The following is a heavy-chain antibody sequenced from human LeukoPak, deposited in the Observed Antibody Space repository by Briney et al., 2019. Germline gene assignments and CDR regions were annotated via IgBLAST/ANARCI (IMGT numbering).Heavy chain of an antibody. CDR3: ARDSSSSWHFDV. CDR2: IYYSGST. D-gene: IGHD6-13*01. V-gene: IGHV4-59*01. Sequence: SETLSLTCTVSGGSISTYYWSWIRQPPGKGLEWIGDIYYSGSTNYNPSLKSRVTISVDTSKNQFSLNLSSVTAADTAVYYCARDSSSSWHFDVWGRGTLVTVSS. J-gene: IGHJ2*01. CDR1: GGSISTYY.